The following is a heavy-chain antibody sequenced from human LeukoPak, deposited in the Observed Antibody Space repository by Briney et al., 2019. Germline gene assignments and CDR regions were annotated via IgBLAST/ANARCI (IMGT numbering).Heavy chain of an antibody. CDR1: GGSISPYY. Sequence: KSSETLSLTCTVSGGSISPYYWSWIRQLPGKGLEWLGYIYYSGNTEYKPSLKSRVAMSVDTSKNQFSLRLSSVTAADTAVYYCARSTGSTMFIDYWGQGTLVTVSS. CDR3: ARSTGSTMFIDY. V-gene: IGHV4-59*01. D-gene: IGHD3-10*02. J-gene: IGHJ4*02. CDR2: IYYSGNT.